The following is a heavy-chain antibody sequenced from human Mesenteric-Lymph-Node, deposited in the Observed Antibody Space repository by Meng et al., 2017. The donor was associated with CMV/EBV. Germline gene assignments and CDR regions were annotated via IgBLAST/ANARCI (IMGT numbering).Heavy chain of an antibody. V-gene: IGHV3-23*01. D-gene: IGHD3-10*01. J-gene: IGHJ4*02. CDR3: AKSRSYYGSGSYLDS. Sequence: GEPLKISCAASGFVFSDYGMSWVRQTPGKGLDWVSGLSGSGTSTYYADSVRGRFTISRDNSRGTVFLQLDSLKVDDTAVYYCAKSRSYYGSGSYLDSWGQGTLVTVSS. CDR2: LSGSGTST. CDR1: GFVFSDYG.